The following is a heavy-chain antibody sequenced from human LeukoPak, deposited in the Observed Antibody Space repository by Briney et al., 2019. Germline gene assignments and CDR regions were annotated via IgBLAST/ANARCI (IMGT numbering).Heavy chain of an antibody. Sequence: PGGSLRLSCAASGFTFSSYTMNWVRQAPGKWLEWVSSISSNRDYIYNADSVKGRFTISRDNAKNSLYLQMNSLKAEDTAVYYCARDHCSSTSCFPSGTNYFDSWGQGTPVTVSS. J-gene: IGHJ4*02. D-gene: IGHD2-2*01. CDR3: ARDHCSSTSCFPSGTNYFDS. CDR1: GFTFSSYT. CDR2: ISSNRDYI. V-gene: IGHV3-21*01.